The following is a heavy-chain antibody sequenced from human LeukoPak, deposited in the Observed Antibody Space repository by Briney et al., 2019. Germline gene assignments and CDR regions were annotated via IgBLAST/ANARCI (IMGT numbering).Heavy chain of an antibody. J-gene: IGHJ3*02. CDR1: DDSITTFY. D-gene: IGHD5-12*01. Sequence: SETLSLTCTVSDDSITTFYFNWIRQPPGKGLEWIGYTYHSGTSDYNPSLQSRVTISIDTSSNTVSLTFRSMTAADTAVYYCATTRGYSTNDAFEIWGPGTQVTVSS. CDR2: TYHSGTS. CDR3: ATTRGYSTNDAFEI. V-gene: IGHV4-59*01.